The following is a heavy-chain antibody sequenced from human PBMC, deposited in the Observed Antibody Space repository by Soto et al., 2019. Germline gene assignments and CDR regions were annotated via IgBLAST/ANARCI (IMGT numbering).Heavy chain of an antibody. CDR3: ARVRQGCSDNNCYFDP. V-gene: IGHV4-4*02. D-gene: IGHD1-1*01. CDR1: VGSVRAPDW. CDR2: VHISGHS. Sequence: PSEALSVTCTVSVGSVRAPDWWSWFRQSPDKGLEWIAEVHISGHSNYNPSLRSRVSVSIDSSKNQFYLNLNSVTAADTAIYYCARVRQGCSDNNCYFDPWGQGTKVTGSS. J-gene: IGHJ5*01.